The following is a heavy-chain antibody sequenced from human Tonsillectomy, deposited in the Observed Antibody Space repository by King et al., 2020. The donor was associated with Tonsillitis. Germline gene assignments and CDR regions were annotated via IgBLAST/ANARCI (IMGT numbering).Heavy chain of an antibody. V-gene: IGHV4-59*01. CDR1: GGSISSYY. CDR3: ARDRGLTVRGIKGFDY. D-gene: IGHD3-10*01. Sequence: QLQESGPGLVKPSETLSLTCSVSGGSISSYYWSWIRQSPGKGLEWIGYIYYSGRTNYNPSLKSRVTLSVDTSKNQFSPKLSSVTAADTAVYYCARDRGLTVRGIKGFDYWGQGTLVTVSS. J-gene: IGHJ4*02. CDR2: IYYSGRT.